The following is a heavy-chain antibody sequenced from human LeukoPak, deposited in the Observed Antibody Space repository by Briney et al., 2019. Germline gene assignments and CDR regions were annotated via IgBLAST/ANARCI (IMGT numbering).Heavy chain of an antibody. J-gene: IGHJ4*02. D-gene: IGHD6-13*01. CDR3: ARPPLGSSLFDY. CDR2: IWYDGSNK. V-gene: IGHV3-33*01. Sequence: GGSLRLSCAASGFTFSSYGMHWVRQAPGKGLEWVAVIWYDGSNKYYADSVKGRFTISRDNSKNTLYLQMNSLRAEDTAVYYCARPPLGSSLFDYWGQGTLVTVSS. CDR1: GFTFSSYG.